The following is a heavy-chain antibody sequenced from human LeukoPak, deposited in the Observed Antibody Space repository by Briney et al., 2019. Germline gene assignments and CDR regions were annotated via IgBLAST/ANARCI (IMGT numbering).Heavy chain of an antibody. V-gene: IGHV1-2*02. CDR3: ARVEIVVVPAAFMFDP. D-gene: IGHD2-2*03. Sequence: GASVKVSCKASGYTFTGYYMHWVRQAPGQGLEWMGWINPNSGGTNYAQKFQGRVTMTRDTSISTAYMELSRLRSDDTAVYYCARVEIVVVPAAFMFDPWGQGTLVTVSS. CDR1: GYTFTGYY. CDR2: INPNSGGT. J-gene: IGHJ5*02.